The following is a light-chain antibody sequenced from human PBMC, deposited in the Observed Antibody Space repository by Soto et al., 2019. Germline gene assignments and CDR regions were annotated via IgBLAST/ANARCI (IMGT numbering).Light chain of an antibody. CDR2: DNN. CDR3: GAWDSGLTTVV. Sequence: QSVLTQPPSVSAAPGQKVTISCSGSNTNIGNNYVSWYQQLPGTAPKLLIYDNNKRPSGIPDRISGSKSGTSATLGITGLQTGDEADYYCGAWDSGLTTVVFGGGTKVTVL. J-gene: IGLJ2*01. V-gene: IGLV1-51*01. CDR1: NTNIGNNY.